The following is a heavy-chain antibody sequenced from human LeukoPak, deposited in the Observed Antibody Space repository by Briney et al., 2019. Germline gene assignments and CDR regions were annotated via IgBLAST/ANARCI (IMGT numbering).Heavy chain of an antibody. CDR3: ARDTARSSYYYDSSGREYFQH. CDR1: GYTLTGYY. J-gene: IGHJ1*01. D-gene: IGHD3-22*01. V-gene: IGHV1-2*02. Sequence: AASVKVSCKASGYTLTGYYMHWVRQAPGQGLEWMGWINPNSGGTNYAQKFQGRVTMTRDTSISTAYMELSRLRSDDTAVYYCARDTARSSYYYDSSGREYFQHWGQGTLVTVSS. CDR2: INPNSGGT.